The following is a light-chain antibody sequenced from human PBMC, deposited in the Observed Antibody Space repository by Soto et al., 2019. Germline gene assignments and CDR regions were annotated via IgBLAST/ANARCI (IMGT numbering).Light chain of an antibody. V-gene: IGLV1-40*01. CDR2: GNS. CDR1: SSNIGAGYD. J-gene: IGLJ2*01. Sequence: QSVLTQPPSVSGAPGQRVTISCTGSSSNIGAGYDVPWYQQLPGTAPKLLIYGNSNRPSGVPDRFSGSKSGTSASLTITGLQAEDEADYYCQSYDSSLSGSLVFGGGTQLTVL. CDR3: QSYDSSLSGSLV.